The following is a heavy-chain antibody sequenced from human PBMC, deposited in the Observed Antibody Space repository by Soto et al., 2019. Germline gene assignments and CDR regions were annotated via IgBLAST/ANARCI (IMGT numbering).Heavy chain of an antibody. CDR3: AYYRRTEADRFTLDY. D-gene: IGHD6-13*01. V-gene: IGHV4-59*01. CDR1: GDSINNSY. CDR2: IYYTGTT. J-gene: IGHJ4*02. Sequence: LSPTCAVSGDSINNSYWSWIRQPPGKRLEWIGNIYYTGTTTYNPSLESRVTMSVDTSKNQFSLKLNSVDAADTAVYYCAYYRRTEADRFTLDYWGRRTLGTRS.